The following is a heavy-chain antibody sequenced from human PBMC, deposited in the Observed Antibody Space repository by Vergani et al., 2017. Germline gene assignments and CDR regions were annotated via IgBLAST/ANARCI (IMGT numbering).Heavy chain of an antibody. CDR2: ISSVGSIV. Sequence: EMSVGEWGGGVIQSGGSLRLSCAASGFDFSTYSMGWVRQAPGKGLELVSYISSVGSIVHYADSVKGRFTIYRDNAENLLILQMDSMRGEDTGVYFCARDMRRHSHGSGVVDYWGQGTLVTVS. D-gene: IGHD3-10*01. CDR3: ARDMRRHSHGSGVVDY. V-gene: IGHV3-48*04. CDR1: GFDFSTYS. J-gene: IGHJ4*02.